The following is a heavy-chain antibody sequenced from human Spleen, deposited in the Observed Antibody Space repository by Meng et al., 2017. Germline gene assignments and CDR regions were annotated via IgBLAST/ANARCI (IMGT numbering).Heavy chain of an antibody. V-gene: IGHV4-61*01. CDR1: GASVSSGSNY. CDR2: VYYNGHT. D-gene: IGHD5-18*01. CDR3: ARGGGGGYTYGLAY. Sequence: QVQRQESGPGLVRPSETLSLTCSVSGASVSSGSNYWTWIRQPPGKGLEWIGYVYYNGHTSYKPSLKSRVTISMDTSKRQFSLKLTSVTAADAAVYYCARGGGGGYTYGLAYWGQGILVTVSS. J-gene: IGHJ4*02.